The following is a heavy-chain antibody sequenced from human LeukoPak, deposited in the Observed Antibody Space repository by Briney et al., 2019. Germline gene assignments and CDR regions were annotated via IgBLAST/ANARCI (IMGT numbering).Heavy chain of an antibody. J-gene: IGHJ6*04. V-gene: IGHV3-30*02. CDR2: IRYDGTNK. CDR3: ARDPGGYSSGGELDV. Sequence: PGGSLRLSCAASGFTFRSYGMHWVRQAPGKGLEWVAIIRYDGTNKYYADSVKGRFTISRDNAKNSLYLQMDSLRAEDMAVYYCARDPGGYSSGGELDVWGKGTTVTVSS. CDR1: GFTFRSYG. D-gene: IGHD6-19*01.